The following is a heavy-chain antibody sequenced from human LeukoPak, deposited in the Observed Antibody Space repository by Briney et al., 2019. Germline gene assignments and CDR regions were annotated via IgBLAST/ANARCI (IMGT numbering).Heavy chain of an antibody. CDR2: ISAYNGNT. J-gene: IGHJ6*03. CDR1: GGTFTSYG. Sequence: ASVKVSCKASGGTFTSYGISWVRQAPGQGLEWMGWISAYNGNTNYAQKLQGRVTMTTDTSTSTAYMELRSLRSDDTAVYYCARWSVLDYGIPYYYYYYMDVWGKGTTVTVSS. V-gene: IGHV1-18*01. CDR3: ARWSVLDYGIPYYYYYYMDV. D-gene: IGHD4/OR15-4a*01.